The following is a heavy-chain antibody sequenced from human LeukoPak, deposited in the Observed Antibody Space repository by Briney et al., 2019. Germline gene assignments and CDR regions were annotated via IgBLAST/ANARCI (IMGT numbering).Heavy chain of an antibody. J-gene: IGHJ4*02. CDR3: ARGARYCSGGSCYPGAFDY. Sequence: GGSLRLSCAASGFTFSSYAMYWVRQAPGKGLEWVAVISYDGSNKYYADSVKGRFTISRDNSKNTLYLQMNSLRAEDTAVYYCARGARYCSGGSCYPGAFDYWGQGTLVTVSS. CDR1: GFTFSSYA. CDR2: ISYDGSNK. D-gene: IGHD2-15*01. V-gene: IGHV3-30*04.